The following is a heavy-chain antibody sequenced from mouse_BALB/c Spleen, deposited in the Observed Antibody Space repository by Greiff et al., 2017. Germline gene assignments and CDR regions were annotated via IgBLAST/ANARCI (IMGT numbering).Heavy chain of an antibody. CDR1: GFTFSDYY. Sequence: DVKLQESGGGLVKPGGSLKLYCAASGFTFSDYYMYWVRQTPEKRLEWVATISDGGSYTYYPDSVKGRFTISRDNAKNNLYLQMSSLKSEDTAMYYCARDRGEDSTWFAYWGQGTLVTVSA. CDR2: ISDGGSYT. J-gene: IGHJ3*01. CDR3: ARDRGEDSTWFAY. V-gene: IGHV5-4*02.